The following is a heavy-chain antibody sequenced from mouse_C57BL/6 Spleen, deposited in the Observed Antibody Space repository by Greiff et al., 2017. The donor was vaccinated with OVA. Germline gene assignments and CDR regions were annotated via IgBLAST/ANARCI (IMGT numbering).Heavy chain of an antibody. CDR1: GYTFTSYW. V-gene: IGHV1-59*01. Sequence: VQLQQPGAELVRPGTSVKLSCKASGYTFTSYWMHWVKQRPGQGLEWIGVIDPSDSYTNYNQKFKGKATLTVDTSSSTAYMQLSSLTSEDSAVYYCARRGENYDGYSFADWGKGTLVTVSA. J-gene: IGHJ3*01. CDR3: ARRGENYDGYSFAD. D-gene: IGHD2-3*01. CDR2: IDPSDSYT.